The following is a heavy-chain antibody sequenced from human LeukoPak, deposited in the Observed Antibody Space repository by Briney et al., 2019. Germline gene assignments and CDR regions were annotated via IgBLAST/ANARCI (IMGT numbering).Heavy chain of an antibody. J-gene: IGHJ4*02. D-gene: IGHD2-15*01. Sequence: PSQTLSLTCAVSGGSISSGGYSWSWIRQPPGKGLEWIGYIYHSGSTYYNPSLKSRVTISVDRSKNQFSLKLSSVTAADTAVYYCARGYCSGGSCPYYDYWGQGTLVTVSS. CDR3: ARGYCSGGSCPYYDY. CDR1: GGSISSGGYS. V-gene: IGHV4-30-2*01. CDR2: IYHSGST.